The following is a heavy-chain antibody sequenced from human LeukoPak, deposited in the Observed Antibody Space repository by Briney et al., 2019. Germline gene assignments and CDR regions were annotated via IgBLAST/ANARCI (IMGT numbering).Heavy chain of an antibody. V-gene: IGHV4-39*07. J-gene: IGHJ4*02. CDR3: ALRVIVVVPGPFDY. CDR2: IFYGGSS. CDR1: GDSIYNSDYY. Sequence: SETLSLTCTVSGDSIYNSDYYWGWIRRPPGKGLEWIGSIFYGGSSYYNPSLESRVTISIAPSKSQFSLNLRFVTAADTAVYYCALRVIVVVPGPFDYWGQGTLVTVSS. D-gene: IGHD2-2*01.